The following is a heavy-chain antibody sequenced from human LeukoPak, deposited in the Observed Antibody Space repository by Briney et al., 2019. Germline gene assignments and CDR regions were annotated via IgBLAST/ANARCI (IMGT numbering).Heavy chain of an antibody. Sequence: SETLSLTCTVSGGSIRNYYWSWIRQPPGKGLEWIGEINHSGSTNYNPSLKSRVTISVDTSKNQFSLKLSSVTAADTAVYYCARVPKDTAMVTGYFDYWGQGTLVTVSS. V-gene: IGHV4-34*01. CDR2: INHSGST. CDR1: GGSIRNYY. J-gene: IGHJ4*02. D-gene: IGHD5-18*01. CDR3: ARVPKDTAMVTGYFDY.